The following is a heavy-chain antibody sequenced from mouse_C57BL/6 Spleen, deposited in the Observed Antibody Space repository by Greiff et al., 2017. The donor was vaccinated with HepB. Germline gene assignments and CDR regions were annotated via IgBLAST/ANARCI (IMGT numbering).Heavy chain of an antibody. J-gene: IGHJ2*01. CDR3: ARRGSRGY. Sequence: VQLKESGPELVKPGASVKISCKASGYSFTGYYMNWVKQSPEKGLEWIGEINPSTGGTTYNQKFKAKATLTVDKSSSTAYMQLKSLTSEDAAVYYCARRGSRGYWGQGTTLTVSS. CDR2: INPSTGGT. V-gene: IGHV1-42*01. CDR1: GYSFTGYY.